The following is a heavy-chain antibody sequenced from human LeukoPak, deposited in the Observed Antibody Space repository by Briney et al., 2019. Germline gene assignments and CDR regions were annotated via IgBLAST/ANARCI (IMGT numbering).Heavy chain of an antibody. D-gene: IGHD3-10*01. J-gene: IGHJ4*02. CDR1: GGSFSGYY. V-gene: IGHV4-34*01. Sequence: PSETLSLTCAVYGGSFSGYYWSWIRQPPGKGLEWIGEINHSGSTNYNPSLKSRVTISVDTFKNQFSLKLSSVTAADTAVYYCARGPPPRGGSGSYYPFDYWGQGTLVTVSS. CDR3: ARGPPPRGGSGSYYPFDY. CDR2: INHSGST.